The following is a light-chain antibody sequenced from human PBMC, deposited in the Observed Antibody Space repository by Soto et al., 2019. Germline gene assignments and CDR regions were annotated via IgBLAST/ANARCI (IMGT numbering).Light chain of an antibody. CDR1: QDISNY. CDR2: KAS. V-gene: IGKV1-33*01. J-gene: IGKJ5*01. Sequence: DIQMTQSPSSLSASVGDRVTITCQASQDISNYLNWYQQKPGKAPKLLIYKASDLESGVPSRFSGSGSGTDFTLTISSVEPEDFAMYYCHQRNQFGQGTRLEIK. CDR3: HQRNQ.